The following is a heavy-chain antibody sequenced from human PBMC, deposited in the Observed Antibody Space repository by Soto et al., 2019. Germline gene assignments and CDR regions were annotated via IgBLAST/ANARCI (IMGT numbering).Heavy chain of an antibody. V-gene: IGHV4-4*02. CDR1: GGSISSSNW. J-gene: IGHJ4*02. Sequence: QVQLQESGPGLVKPSGTLSLTCAVSGGSISSSNWWSWVRQPPGKGLEWIGEIYHSGSTNYNPSLNRRAPISVDKDKTRFSPKLSSVTAADTAVYYRARGIYSSGGRCYSTQDYWGQGTLVTVSS. CDR3: ARGIYSSGGRCYSTQDY. CDR2: IYHSGST. D-gene: IGHD2-15*01.